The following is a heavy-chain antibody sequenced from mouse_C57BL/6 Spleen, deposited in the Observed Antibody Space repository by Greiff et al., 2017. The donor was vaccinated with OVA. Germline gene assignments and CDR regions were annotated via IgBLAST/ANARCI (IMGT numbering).Heavy chain of an antibody. CDR1: GYTFTSYW. V-gene: IGHV1-50*01. Sequence: QVQLQQPGAELVKPGASVKLSCKASGYTFTSYWMQWVKQRPGQGLEWIGEIDPSDSYTNYNQKFKGKATLTVDTSSSTAYMQLSSLTSEDSAVYYCARWPGGYYAMDYWGQGTSVTVSS. CDR3: ARWPGGYYAMDY. J-gene: IGHJ4*01. CDR2: IDPSDSYT.